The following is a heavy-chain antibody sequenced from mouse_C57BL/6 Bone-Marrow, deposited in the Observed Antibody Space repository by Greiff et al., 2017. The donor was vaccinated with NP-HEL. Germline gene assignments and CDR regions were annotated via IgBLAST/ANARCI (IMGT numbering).Heavy chain of an antibody. CDR3: ARGDYTSAMDY. V-gene: IGHV1-50*01. CDR2: IDPSDSYT. J-gene: IGHJ4*01. D-gene: IGHD2-12*01. Sequence: QVQLQQPGAELVKPGASVKLSCKASGYTFTSYWMQWVKQRPGQGLEWIGEIDPSDSYTNYNQKFKGKATLTVDTSSSTAYMQLSSLTSEDSAVYYCARGDYTSAMDYWGQGTSVTVSS. CDR1: GYTFTSYW.